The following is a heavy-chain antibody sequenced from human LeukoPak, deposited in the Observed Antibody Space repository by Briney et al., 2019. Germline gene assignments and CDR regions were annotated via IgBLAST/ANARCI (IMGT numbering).Heavy chain of an antibody. D-gene: IGHD3-22*01. Sequence: PGRSLRLSCAASGFTFSSYAMHWVRQAPGKGLEWVAVISYDGSNKYYADSVKGRFTISRDNSKNTLYLQMNSLRAEDTAVYYCARVAPFYDSSGYYSGSAFDIWGQGTMVTVSS. CDR2: ISYDGSNK. CDR3: ARVAPFYDSSGYYSGSAFDI. V-gene: IGHV3-30*04. J-gene: IGHJ3*02. CDR1: GFTFSSYA.